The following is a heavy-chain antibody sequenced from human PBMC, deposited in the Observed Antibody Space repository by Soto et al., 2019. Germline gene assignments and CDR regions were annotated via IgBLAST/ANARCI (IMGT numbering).Heavy chain of an antibody. J-gene: IGHJ4*02. CDR1: GFTLSSYA. D-gene: IGHD3-9*01. CDR2: ISYDGSNK. V-gene: IGHV3-30*09. CDR3: ARGNDILTGALDY. Sequence: SLRLSCAASGFTLSSYAMHWVRQAPGKGLEWVAVISYDGSNKYYADSVKGRFAISRDNSKNTLYLQMNSLRAEDTAVYYCARGNDILTGALDYWGQGTLVTVSS.